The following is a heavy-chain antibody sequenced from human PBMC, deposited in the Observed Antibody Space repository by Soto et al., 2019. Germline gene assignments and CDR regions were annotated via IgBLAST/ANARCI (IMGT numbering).Heavy chain of an antibody. D-gene: IGHD6-25*01. CDR3: ARDVSPGSSGYYLDDFDI. J-gene: IGHJ3*02. Sequence: EVQLVESGGGLVQPGGSLRLSCAASGFTFGNYWMTWVRQAPGKGLEWVVHIKGDGSAKSYLDSVRGRFTVSRDNAENSLFLQMNILRAEDTALYYCARDVSPGSSGYYLDDFDIWGQGTMVNVS. V-gene: IGHV3-7*05. CDR1: GFTFGNYW. CDR2: IKGDGSAK.